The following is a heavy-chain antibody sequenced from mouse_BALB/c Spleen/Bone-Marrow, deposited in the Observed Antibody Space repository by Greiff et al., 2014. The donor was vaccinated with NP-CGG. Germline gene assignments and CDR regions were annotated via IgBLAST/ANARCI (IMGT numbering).Heavy chain of an antibody. V-gene: IGHV5-12-2*01. D-gene: IGHD1-1*01. CDR3: ARHGGSRGYYFDY. CDR1: GFTFSSYT. Sequence: DVKLVESGGGLVQPGGSLKLSCAASGFTFSSYTMSWVRQTPEKGLEWVAYISNGGGSTYYPDTVKGRFTISRDNAKNTLYLQMSSLKSEDTAMYYCARHGGSRGYYFDYWGQGTTLTVSS. J-gene: IGHJ2*01. CDR2: ISNGGGST.